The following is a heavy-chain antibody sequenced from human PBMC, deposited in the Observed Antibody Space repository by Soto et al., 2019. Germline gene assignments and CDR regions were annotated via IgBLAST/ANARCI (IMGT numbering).Heavy chain of an antibody. CDR1: GYTFTGYY. CDR2: INPNSGGT. J-gene: IGHJ4*02. V-gene: IGHV1-2*02. CDR3: ARPFPAKNILSSSWKPFDY. Sequence: ASVQVSCKASGYTFTGYYMHWVRQAPGQGLEWMGWINPNSGGTNYAQKFQGRVTMTRDTSISTAYMELSRLRSDDTAVYYCARPFPAKNILSSSWKPFDYWGQGTLVTVS. D-gene: IGHD6-13*01.